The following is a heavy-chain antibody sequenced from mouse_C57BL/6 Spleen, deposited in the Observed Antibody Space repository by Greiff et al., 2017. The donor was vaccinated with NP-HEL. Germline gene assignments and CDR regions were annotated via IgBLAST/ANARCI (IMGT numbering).Heavy chain of an antibody. CDR2: ISSGSSTI. CDR3: AKTGEAWFAY. V-gene: IGHV5-17*01. CDR1: GFTFSDYG. Sequence: EVNVVESGGGLVKPGGSLKLSCAASGFTFSDYGMHWVRQAPEKGLEWVAYISSGSSTIYYADTVKGRFTISRDNAKNTLFLQMTSLRSEDTAMYYCAKTGEAWFAYWGQGTLVTVSA. J-gene: IGHJ3*01. D-gene: IGHD4-1*01.